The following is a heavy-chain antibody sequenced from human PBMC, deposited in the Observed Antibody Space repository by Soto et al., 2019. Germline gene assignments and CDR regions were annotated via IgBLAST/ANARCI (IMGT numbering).Heavy chain of an antibody. J-gene: IGHJ6*02. CDR2: IIPLFGTA. CDR1: GGTFRSSA. D-gene: IGHD6-19*01. V-gene: IGHV1-69*01. Sequence: QVQLVQSGAEVKRPGSSVKVSCKPSGGTFRSSAITWVRQAPGQGLEWMGGIIPLFGTAQYAQKFQGRVTITADESTRTVYMEVSILISEDTAVYYCTRDSSAWYVPASYYYYGMDVWGQGTSVTVS. CDR3: TRDSSAWYVPASYYYYGMDV.